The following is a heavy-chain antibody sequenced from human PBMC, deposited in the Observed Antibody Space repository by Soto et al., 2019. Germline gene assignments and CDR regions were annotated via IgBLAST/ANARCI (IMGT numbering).Heavy chain of an antibody. CDR2: IYYSGST. CDR3: ASYYYDSSGYYYVPGVY. D-gene: IGHD3-22*01. V-gene: IGHV4-39*01. CDR1: GGSISSSSYY. J-gene: IGHJ4*02. Sequence: QLQLQESGPGLVKPSETLSLTCTVSGGSISSSSYYWGWIRQPPGKGLEWIGSIYYSGSTYYNPSLKSRVPISVATSKHQFSLKLSSVTAADTAVYYCASYYYDSSGYYYVPGVYWGQGTLVTVSS.